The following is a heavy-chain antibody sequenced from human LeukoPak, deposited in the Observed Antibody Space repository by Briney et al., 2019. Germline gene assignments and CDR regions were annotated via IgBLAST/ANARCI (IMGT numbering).Heavy chain of an antibody. CDR3: ANGGSGLDYFDY. CDR1: GFTFSDYG. CDR2: IWYDDTNK. V-gene: IGHV3-33*06. D-gene: IGHD3-10*01. J-gene: IGHJ4*02. Sequence: GGSLRLSCTASGFTFSDYGMHWVRQPPGKGLEWVAIIWYDDTNKNYADSVKGRFTISRDNSKNTLSLQMNSLRVEDTAEYYCANGGSGLDYFDYWGQGTLVTVTS.